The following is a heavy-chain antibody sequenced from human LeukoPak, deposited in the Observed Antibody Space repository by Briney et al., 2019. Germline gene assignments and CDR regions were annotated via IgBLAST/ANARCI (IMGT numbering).Heavy chain of an antibody. Sequence: GASVKVSCKASEGTFSSYAISWVRQAPGQGLEWMGGIIPIFGTANYAQKFQGRVTITTDESTSTAYMELSSLRSEDTAVYYCARERDEYSSSWSHSWFDPWGQGTLVTVSS. J-gene: IGHJ5*02. D-gene: IGHD6-13*01. CDR2: IIPIFGTA. CDR3: ARERDEYSSSWSHSWFDP. V-gene: IGHV1-69*05. CDR1: EGTFSSYA.